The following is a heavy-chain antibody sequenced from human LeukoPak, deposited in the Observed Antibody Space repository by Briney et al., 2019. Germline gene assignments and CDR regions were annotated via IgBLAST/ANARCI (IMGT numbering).Heavy chain of an antibody. D-gene: IGHD5-18*01. CDR3: ARDGGYSYGYGYYYYMDV. J-gene: IGHJ6*03. CDR2: INPNSGGT. CDR1: GYTFTGYY. V-gene: IGHV1-2*02. Sequence: ASVKVSCKASGYTFTGYYMHWVRQAPGQGLEWMGWINPNSGGTNYAQKFQGRVTMTRDTSISTAYMELSRLRSDDTAVYYCARDGGYSYGYGYYYYMDVWGKGTTVTISS.